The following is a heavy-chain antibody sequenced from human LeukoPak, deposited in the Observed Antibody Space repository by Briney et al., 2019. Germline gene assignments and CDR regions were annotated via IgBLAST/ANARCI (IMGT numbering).Heavy chain of an antibody. J-gene: IGHJ6*03. CDR1: GGSLRGYY. Sequence: PSETLSLTCAVYGGSLRGYYGSGFPQPPGKGLEWIGEINHSGSTNYNPSLKSRVTISVDTSKNQFSPKLSSVTAADTAVYYCARIHRMDVWGKGTTVTVSS. CDR3: ARIHRMDV. V-gene: IGHV4-34*01. CDR2: INHSGST.